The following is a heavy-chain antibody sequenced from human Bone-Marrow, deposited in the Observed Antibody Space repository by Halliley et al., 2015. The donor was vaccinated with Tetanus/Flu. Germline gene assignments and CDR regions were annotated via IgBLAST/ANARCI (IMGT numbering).Heavy chain of an antibody. CDR2: IKSETDEGTT. CDR1: GFPFKNAW. Sequence: CAASGFPFKNAWMNWVRQAPGKGLEWVGRIKSETDEGTTDYAAPVKGRFTISRDDSKNTLYLQMNSLKSEDTGVYYCATIRPVPAAPCFDYWGQGSLVTVSS. CDR3: ATIRPVPAAPCFDY. D-gene: IGHD2-2*01. V-gene: IGHV3-15*01. J-gene: IGHJ4*02.